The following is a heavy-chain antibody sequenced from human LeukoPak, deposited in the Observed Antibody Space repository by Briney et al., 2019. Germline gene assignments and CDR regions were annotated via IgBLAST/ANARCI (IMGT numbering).Heavy chain of an antibody. CDR1: GGSFSGYY. V-gene: IGHV4-34*01. CDR2: INHSGST. Sequence: SETLSLTCAVYGGSFSGYYWSWIRQPPGKGLEWIGEINHSGSTNYNPSLKSRVTISVDTSKNQFSLKLSSVTAADTAVYYCARAFHYYDSSGSKISWFDPWGQGTRVTVSS. D-gene: IGHD3-22*01. CDR3: ARAFHYYDSSGSKISWFDP. J-gene: IGHJ5*02.